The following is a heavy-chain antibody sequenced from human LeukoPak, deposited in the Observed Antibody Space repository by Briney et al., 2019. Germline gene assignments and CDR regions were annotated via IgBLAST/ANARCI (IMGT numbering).Heavy chain of an antibody. CDR2: MNPNSGNT. Sequence: ASVKVSCKASGYTFTSYDINWVRQATGQGLEWMGWMNPNSGNTGYAQKFQGRVTMTRNTSISTAYMELSSLRSEDTAVYYCARGRSMVRGVIITTKQYYFDYWGQGTLVTVSS. V-gene: IGHV1-8*01. CDR1: GYTFTSYD. CDR3: ARGRSMVRGVIITTKQYYFDY. D-gene: IGHD3-10*01. J-gene: IGHJ4*02.